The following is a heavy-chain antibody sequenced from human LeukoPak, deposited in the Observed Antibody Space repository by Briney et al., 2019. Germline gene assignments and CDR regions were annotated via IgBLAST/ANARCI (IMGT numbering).Heavy chain of an antibody. V-gene: IGHV3-23*01. CDR3: ARAPGYSSSWGDYFDY. Sequence: PGGSLRLSCAASGFTFSSYAMSWVRQAPGKGLEWVSVISGSGGSTYYADSVKGRFTISRDNSKNTLYLQMNSLRAEDTAIYYCARAPGYSSSWGDYFDYWGQGTLVTVSS. CDR1: GFTFSSYA. D-gene: IGHD6-13*01. CDR2: ISGSGGST. J-gene: IGHJ4*02.